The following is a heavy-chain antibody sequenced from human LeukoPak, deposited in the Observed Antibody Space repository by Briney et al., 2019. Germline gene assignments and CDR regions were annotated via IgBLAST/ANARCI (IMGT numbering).Heavy chain of an antibody. V-gene: IGHV3-33*01. CDR1: GFTFSSYG. CDR3: ARGAYAAAAGFDY. Sequence: GKSLRLSCAASGFTFSSYGMHWVRQAPGKGLEWVAIIWSDGSNKYYADCVKGRFTISRDNPKNTMYLQMNSLRVEDTAVYYCARGAYAAAAGFDYWGQGTLVSVSS. D-gene: IGHD6-13*01. CDR2: IWSDGSNK. J-gene: IGHJ4*02.